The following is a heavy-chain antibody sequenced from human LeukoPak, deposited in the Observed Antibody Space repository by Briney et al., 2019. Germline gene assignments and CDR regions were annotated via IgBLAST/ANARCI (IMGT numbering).Heavy chain of an antibody. CDR2: ISGYNGNT. J-gene: IGHJ4*02. V-gene: IGHV1-18*01. D-gene: IGHD3-9*01. CDR3: ARSPARGYDILTGYNDY. Sequence: ASVKVSCKASGYTFTAYTISWVRQAPGQGLEWMGWISGYNGNTNYARKVQGRVTMTTDTSTSTAYMELRSLRSDDTAVYYCARSPARGYDILTGYNDYWGQGTLVTVSS. CDR1: GYTFTAYT.